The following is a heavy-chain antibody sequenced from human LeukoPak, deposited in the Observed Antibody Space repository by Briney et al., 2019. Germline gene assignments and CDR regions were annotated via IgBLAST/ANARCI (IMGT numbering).Heavy chain of an antibody. D-gene: IGHD3-9*01. CDR3: ARESLRYFDSAYYYMDV. J-gene: IGHJ6*03. CDR2: IYYSGST. V-gene: IGHV4-39*07. Sequence: SETLSLTCTVSGGSISSSGYYWGWIRQPPGKGLEWIASIYYSGSTNYNPSLKSRVTISVDTSKNQFSLKLSSVTAADTAVYYCARESLRYFDSAYYYMDVWGKGTTVTVSS. CDR1: GGSISSSGYY.